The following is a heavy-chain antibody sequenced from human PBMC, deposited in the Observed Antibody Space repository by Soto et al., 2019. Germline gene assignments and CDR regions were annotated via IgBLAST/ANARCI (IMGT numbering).Heavy chain of an antibody. V-gene: IGHV4-39*01. D-gene: IGHD3-10*01. CDR1: GGSISSSSYY. CDR2: IYYSGST. Sequence: SETLSLTCTVSGGSISSSSYYWGWIRQPPGKGLEWIGSIYYSGSTYYNPSLKSRVTISVDTSKNQFSLKLSSVTAADTAVYYCARGITQGSGSYYNWFDPWGQGTLVTVSS. J-gene: IGHJ5*02. CDR3: ARGITQGSGSYYNWFDP.